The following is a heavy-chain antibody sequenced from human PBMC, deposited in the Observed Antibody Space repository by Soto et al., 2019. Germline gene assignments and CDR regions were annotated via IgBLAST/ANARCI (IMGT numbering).Heavy chain of an antibody. CDR2: ISSNGGST. CDR1: GFTLSSYA. D-gene: IGHD3-16*01. V-gene: IGHV3-64D*06. Sequence: GGSLRLSCSASGFTLSSYAMHWVRQAPGKELEYVSAISSNGGSTYYADSVKGRFTISRDNSKNTLYLQMSSLRAEDTAVYFCLKAFFDDPGSYADYRGQGTLDPVSS. J-gene: IGHJ4*01. CDR3: LKAFFDDPGSYADY.